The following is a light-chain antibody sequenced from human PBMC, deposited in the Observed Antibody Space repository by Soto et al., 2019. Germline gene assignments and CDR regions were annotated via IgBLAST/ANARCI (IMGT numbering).Light chain of an antibody. CDR1: SSNIGNNH. CDR3: GTWDSSLSANWV. J-gene: IGLJ3*02. CDR2: DNN. V-gene: IGLV1-51*01. Sequence: QSVLPQPPSVSAAPGQKVTISCSGSSSNIGNNHVSWYQQLPGTAPKLLIYDNNKRSSGIPDRLSGSKSGTSDTLGITGLQTGDEADDYCGTWDSSLSANWVFGGGTKLTVL.